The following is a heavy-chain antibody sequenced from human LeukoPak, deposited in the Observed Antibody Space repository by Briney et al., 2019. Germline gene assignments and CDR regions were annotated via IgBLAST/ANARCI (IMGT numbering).Heavy chain of an antibody. D-gene: IGHD6-13*01. CDR2: INPNSGGT. J-gene: IGHJ4*02. CDR1: GYTFTGYY. Sequence: ASVEVSCKASGYTFTGYYMHWVRQAPGQGLEWMGWINPNSGGTNYAQKFQGRVTMTRDTSISTAYMELSRLRSDDTAVYYCARIFGSSWYPFFDYWGQRTLVTLSS. V-gene: IGHV1-2*02. CDR3: ARIFGSSWYPFFDY.